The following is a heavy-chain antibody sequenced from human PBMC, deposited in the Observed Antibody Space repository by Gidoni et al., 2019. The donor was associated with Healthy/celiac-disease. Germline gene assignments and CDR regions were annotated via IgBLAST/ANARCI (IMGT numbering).Heavy chain of an antibody. J-gene: IGHJ3*02. V-gene: IGHV3-30*18. CDR1: GFTFSSYG. CDR2: ISYDGSNK. Sequence: QVQLVESGGGVVQPGRSLRLSCAASGFTFSSYGMHWVRQAPGKGLEWVAVISYDGSNKYYADSVKGRFTISRDNSKNTLYLQMNSLRAEDTAVYYCAKFLSRDITMIVVAHPNALDIWGQGTMVTVSS. CDR3: AKFLSRDITMIVVAHPNALDI. D-gene: IGHD3-22*01.